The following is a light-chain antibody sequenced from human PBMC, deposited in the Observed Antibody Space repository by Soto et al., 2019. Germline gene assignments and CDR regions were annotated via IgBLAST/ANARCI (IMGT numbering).Light chain of an antibody. J-gene: IGKJ4*01. CDR1: QSISRS. CDR2: DAS. V-gene: IGKV3-15*01. CDR3: QQYNNWPLT. Sequence: EIVLTQSPAILSVSPGERATLSCRASQSISRSLAWYQQKPGQAPRLLISDASTRATGIPDRFSGSGSGTDFTLTVSRLEPEDFAVYYCQQYNNWPLTFGGGTKVDI.